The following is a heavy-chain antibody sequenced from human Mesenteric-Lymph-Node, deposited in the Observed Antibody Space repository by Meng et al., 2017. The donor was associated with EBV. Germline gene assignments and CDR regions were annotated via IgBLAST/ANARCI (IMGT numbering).Heavy chain of an antibody. V-gene: IGHV1-18*01. CDR1: GYRFTIYG. Sequence: VEIVESGGEVKKPGASVKVSCKASGYRFTIYGISWVRQAPGQGPEWMGWISDYSGNTNYAEKFQGRVTMTRDTSTSTAYMELRSLRSDDTAVYYCARGMCGSHCPHGMDVWGQGTTVTVSS. CDR3: ARGMCGSHCPHGMDV. J-gene: IGHJ6*02. CDR2: ISDYSGNT. D-gene: IGHD1-26*01.